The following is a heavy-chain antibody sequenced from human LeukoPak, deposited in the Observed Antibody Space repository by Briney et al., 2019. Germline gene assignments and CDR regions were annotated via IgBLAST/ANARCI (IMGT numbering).Heavy chain of an antibody. CDR2: IYYSGST. Sequence: SGTLSLTCAVSGGSIISGNWWSWVRQPPGKGLEWIGSIYYSGSTYYTPSLKSRVIISVDTSKNQFSLKLSSVTAADTAVYYCARQGVGTYDYGDEGYYMDVWGKGTTVTISS. V-gene: IGHV4-4*02. D-gene: IGHD4-17*01. J-gene: IGHJ6*03. CDR3: ARQGVGTYDYGDEGYYMDV. CDR1: GGSIISGNW.